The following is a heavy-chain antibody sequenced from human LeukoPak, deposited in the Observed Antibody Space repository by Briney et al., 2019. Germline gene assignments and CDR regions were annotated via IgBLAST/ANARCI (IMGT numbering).Heavy chain of an antibody. CDR3: ARGYCGGDCYGD. CDR2: ISGSSRHI. J-gene: IGHJ1*01. CDR1: GFTFCDYF. Sequence: PGGSLRLSCAASGFTFCDYFMNWVRQAPGKGLEYVSSISGSSRHIYYADSVKGRFTISRDNTKSSLYLQMNSLRVEDMAVYYCARGYCGGDCYGDWGQGTLVTVSS. D-gene: IGHD2-21*02. V-gene: IGHV3-21*01.